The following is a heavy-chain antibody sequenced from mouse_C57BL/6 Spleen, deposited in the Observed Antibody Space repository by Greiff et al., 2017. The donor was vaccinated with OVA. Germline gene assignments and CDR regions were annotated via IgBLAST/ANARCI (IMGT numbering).Heavy chain of an antibody. CDR1: GYTFTSYT. J-gene: IGHJ4*01. CDR2: INPSSGYT. V-gene: IGHV1-4*01. CDR3: ARGENGYYAMDY. Sequence: VQLQQSGAELARPGASVKMSCKASGYTFTSYTMHWVKQRPGQGLEWIGYINPSSGYTKYNQKFKDKATLTADKSSSTAYMQLSSLTSEDSAVYYCARGENGYYAMDYWGQGTSVTVSS.